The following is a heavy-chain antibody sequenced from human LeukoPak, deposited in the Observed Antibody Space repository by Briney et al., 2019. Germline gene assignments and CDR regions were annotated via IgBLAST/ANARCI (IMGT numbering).Heavy chain of an antibody. Sequence: SETLSLTCTVSGGSISLTGYYWGWIRQPPGKGLEWIGSIYYSGSTYYNPSLKSRVTISIDTSRNQFSLRLSSVTAADTAVYYCAREHYCSGGSCYGNWFDPWGQGTLVTVSS. CDR3: AREHYCSGGSCYGNWFDP. V-gene: IGHV4-39*07. CDR1: GGSISLTGYY. CDR2: IYYSGST. D-gene: IGHD2-15*01. J-gene: IGHJ5*02.